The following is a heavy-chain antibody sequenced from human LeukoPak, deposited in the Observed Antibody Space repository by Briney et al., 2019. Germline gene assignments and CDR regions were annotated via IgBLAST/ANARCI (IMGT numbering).Heavy chain of an antibody. CDR1: GFSLNTRGVG. CDR3: AHRKNYYDSSVFDN. CDR2: IYWDDDR. J-gene: IGHJ4*02. D-gene: IGHD3-22*01. Sequence: KLSGPTLVNPTQTLTPTCTFSGFSLNTRGVGVGWIPQPPGRALEWLALIYWDDDRRYSPSLKSRLTITKDTSKNQVVLTMTNMDPVDTATYFCAHRKNYYDSSVFDNWGQGTLVTVSS. V-gene: IGHV2-5*02.